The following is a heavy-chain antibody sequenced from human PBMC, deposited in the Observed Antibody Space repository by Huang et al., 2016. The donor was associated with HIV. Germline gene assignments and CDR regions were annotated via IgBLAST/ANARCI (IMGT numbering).Heavy chain of an antibody. V-gene: IGHV4-34*02. CDR1: GGSFSVYY. CDR3: ARRYNSRRDY. Sequence: QVQLEQWGAGLLKASETLSLTCAVYGGSFSVYYWKWLRQAPGKGLEGVGEINHSGNTNYNPSLKSRVNMSVDTSKSQFSLYLTSLSAADTGTYFCARRYNSRRDYWGRGTLVTVHS. D-gene: IGHD3-22*01. J-gene: IGHJ4*02. CDR2: INHSGNT.